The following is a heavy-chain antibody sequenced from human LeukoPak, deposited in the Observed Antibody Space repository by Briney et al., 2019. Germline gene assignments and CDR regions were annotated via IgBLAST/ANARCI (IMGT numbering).Heavy chain of an antibody. CDR1: GFTFSTYG. D-gene: IGHD6-13*01. J-gene: IGHJ4*02. CDR2: ISYEAKNK. Sequence: GGSLRLSCAASGFTFSTYGMQRVRQAPGKGLQWVAVISYEAKNKYYADSVKGRFTISRDNSKNTLYLQMNSLRAEDTAVYYCAKEATMYTSTWYDYWGQGTLVTVSS. V-gene: IGHV3-30*18. CDR3: AKEATMYTSTWYDY.